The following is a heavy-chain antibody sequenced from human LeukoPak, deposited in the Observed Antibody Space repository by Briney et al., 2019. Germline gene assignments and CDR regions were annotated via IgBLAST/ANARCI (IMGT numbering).Heavy chain of an antibody. CDR2: ISSSSSHI. CDR1: GFTFSSYS. Sequence: GGSLRLSCAASGFTFSSYSMNWVRQAPGKGLEWVSSISSSSSHIYYADSVKGRFTISRDNAKNSLYLQMNSLRGEDTAVYYCERDNRYGDYDYWGQGTLVTVSS. D-gene: IGHD4-17*01. V-gene: IGHV3-21*01. CDR3: ERDNRYGDYDY. J-gene: IGHJ4*02.